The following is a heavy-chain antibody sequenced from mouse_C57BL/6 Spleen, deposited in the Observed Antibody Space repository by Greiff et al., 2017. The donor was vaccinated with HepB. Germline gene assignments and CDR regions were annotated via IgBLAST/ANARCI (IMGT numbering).Heavy chain of an antibody. J-gene: IGHJ1*03. D-gene: IGHD1-1*01. CDR2: IYPRDGST. Sequence: QVQLKQSGPELVKPGASVKLSCKASGYTFTSYDINWVKQRPGQGLEWIGWIYPRDGSTKYNEKFKGKATLTVDTSSSTAYMELHSLTSEDSAVYFCASYYGSGYFDVWGTGTTVTVSS. CDR1: GYTFTSYD. CDR3: ASYYGSGYFDV. V-gene: IGHV1-85*01.